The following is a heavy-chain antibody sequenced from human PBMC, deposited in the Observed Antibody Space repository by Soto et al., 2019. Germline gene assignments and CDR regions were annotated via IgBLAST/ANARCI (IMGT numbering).Heavy chain of an antibody. CDR1: GGTFGCDA. Sequence: GASVKVSCKASGGTFGCDAITWVRQAPGQGLEWVGRIIPIFGTTNYAQNLQGRVTISADKSTLTSYMELHSLTSDDTALYYCARDRTDSGYYTNWLDPWGQGTQVTVSS. CDR2: IIPIFGTT. CDR3: ARDRTDSGYYTNWLDP. J-gene: IGHJ5*02. D-gene: IGHD3-22*01. V-gene: IGHV1-69*06.